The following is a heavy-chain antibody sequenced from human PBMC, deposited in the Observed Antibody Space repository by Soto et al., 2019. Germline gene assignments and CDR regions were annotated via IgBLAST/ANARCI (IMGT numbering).Heavy chain of an antibody. D-gene: IGHD1-1*01. V-gene: IGHV3-30-3*01. Sequence: QVQLVESGGGVVQPGRSLRLSCAASGFTFSSYAMRWVRQAPGKGLEWVAVISYDGSNKYYADSVKGRFTISRDNSKNTLYLKMNSPRAEETALYYCARSLNNWIDGGDAFDIRGQGAMVTVSS. CDR1: GFTFSSYA. J-gene: IGHJ3*02. CDR2: ISYDGSNK. CDR3: ARSLNNWIDGGDAFDI.